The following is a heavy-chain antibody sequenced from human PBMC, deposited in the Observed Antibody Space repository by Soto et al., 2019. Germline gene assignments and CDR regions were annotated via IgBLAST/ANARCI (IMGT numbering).Heavy chain of an antibody. D-gene: IGHD4-17*01. Sequence: QVQLVQSGAEVKKPGSSVKVSCKASGGTFSSYAISWVRQAPGQGLEWMGGIIPIFGTANYAQKFQGRVTITADESTSTAYMELSSLRSEDTAVYYCASHVDYGGNSDYYYYGMDVWGQGTTVTVSS. V-gene: IGHV1-69*01. CDR3: ASHVDYGGNSDYYYYGMDV. J-gene: IGHJ6*02. CDR1: GGTFSSYA. CDR2: IIPIFGTA.